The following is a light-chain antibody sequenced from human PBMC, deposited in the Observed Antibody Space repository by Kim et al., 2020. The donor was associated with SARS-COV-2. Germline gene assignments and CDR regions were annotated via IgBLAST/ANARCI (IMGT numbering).Light chain of an antibody. CDR2: GAS. J-gene: IGKJ1*01. CDR1: QSLTTSH. Sequence: LSPGEGATLSCRASQSLTTSHLAWYQQKPGQAPRLLISGASSRATGIPDRFSGSGSGTDFTLTVSRLEPEDFAVYYCQQYERSRTFGQGTKVDIK. CDR3: QQYERSRT. V-gene: IGKV3-20*01.